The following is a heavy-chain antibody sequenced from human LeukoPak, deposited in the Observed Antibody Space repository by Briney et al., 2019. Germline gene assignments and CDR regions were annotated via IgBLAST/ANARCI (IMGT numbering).Heavy chain of an antibody. CDR1: GFTFSSYG. D-gene: IGHD5-12*01. CDR3: ANTEALGYSGYDSYAFDI. J-gene: IGHJ3*02. V-gene: IGHV3-30*18. CDR2: ISYDGSNK. Sequence: GGSLRLSCAASGFTFSSYGMHWVRQAPGKGLEWVAVISYDGSNKYYADSVKGRFTISRDNSKNTLYLQMNSLRAEDTAVYYCANTEALGYSGYDSYAFDIWGQGTMVSVSS.